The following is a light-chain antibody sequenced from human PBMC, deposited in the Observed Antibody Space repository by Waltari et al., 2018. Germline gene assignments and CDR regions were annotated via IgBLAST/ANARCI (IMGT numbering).Light chain of an antibody. CDR1: QSVNNY. CDR2: GAS. CDR3: QQYGSSPLT. V-gene: IGKV3-20*01. Sequence: EIVLTQSPGTLSLSPGERATLSCRASQSVNNYLAWFQQKPGQAPRLLIHGASSRATGIPDRISGSGSGTDFTLTISRLEPEDFAVYYCQQYGSSPLTFGGGTKVEIK. J-gene: IGKJ4*01.